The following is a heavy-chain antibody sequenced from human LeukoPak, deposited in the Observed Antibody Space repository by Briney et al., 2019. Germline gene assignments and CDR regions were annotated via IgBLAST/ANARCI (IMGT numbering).Heavy chain of an antibody. CDR3: AKDLGCSSTSCYNYYMDV. D-gene: IGHD2-2*01. J-gene: IGHJ6*03. CDR1: GFTFSSYG. Sequence: TGGSLRLSCAASGFTFSSYGMHWVRQAPGKGLEWVAFIRYDGSNKYYADSVKGRFTISRDNSKNTLYLQMNSLRAEDTAVYYCAKDLGCSSTSCYNYYMDVWGKGTTVTVSS. V-gene: IGHV3-30*02. CDR2: IRYDGSNK.